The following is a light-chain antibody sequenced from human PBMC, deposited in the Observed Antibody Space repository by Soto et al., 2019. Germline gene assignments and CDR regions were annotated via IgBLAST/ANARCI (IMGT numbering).Light chain of an antibody. Sequence: IVLTQSPATLSVSPGERATLSCRASQAVGSNSAWYQQRPGQAPRLLIYDASTRATGIPHRFSGGGSGTEFTLTISSLQSDDFAVYYCQHFNKWPHMPAFGGGTKLAIK. CDR1: QAVGSN. J-gene: IGKJ4*01. V-gene: IGKV3-15*01. CDR3: QHFNKWPHMPA. CDR2: DAS.